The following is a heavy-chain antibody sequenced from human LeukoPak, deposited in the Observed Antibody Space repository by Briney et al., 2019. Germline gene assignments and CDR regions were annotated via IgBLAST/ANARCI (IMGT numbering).Heavy chain of an antibody. CDR3: ARDGRYSSSWHQYYYYMDV. V-gene: IGHV3-30-3*01. Sequence: PGRSLRLSCAASGFTFDDYAMHWVRQAPGKGLEWVAVISYDGSNKYYADSVKGRFTISRDNSKNTLYLQMNSLRAEDTAVYYCARDGRYSSSWHQYYYYMDVWGKGTTVTVSS. CDR2: ISYDGSNK. J-gene: IGHJ6*03. D-gene: IGHD6-13*01. CDR1: GFTFDDYA.